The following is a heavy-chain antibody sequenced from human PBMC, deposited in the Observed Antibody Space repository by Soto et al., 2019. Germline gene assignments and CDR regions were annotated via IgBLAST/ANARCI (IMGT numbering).Heavy chain of an antibody. CDR3: AKDYDRYYDFWSGYSYGMDV. Sequence: QVQLVESGGGVVQPGRSLRLSCAASGFTFSSYGMHWVRQAPGKGLEWVAVISYDGSNKYYADSVKGRFTISRDNSKNALYLQMNSLSAEDTAVYYCAKDYDRYYDFWSGYSYGMDVWGQGTTVTVSS. D-gene: IGHD3-3*01. V-gene: IGHV3-30*18. CDR2: ISYDGSNK. CDR1: GFTFSSYG. J-gene: IGHJ6*02.